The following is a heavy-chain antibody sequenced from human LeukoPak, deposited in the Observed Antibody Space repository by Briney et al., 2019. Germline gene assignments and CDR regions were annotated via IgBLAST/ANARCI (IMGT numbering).Heavy chain of an antibody. CDR1: GFTVSGNY. D-gene: IGHD6-19*01. CDR2: MYSSGST. Sequence: GGSLRLSCAVSGFTVSGNYMSWVRQAPGKGLEWVSVMYSSGSTDYADSVKGRFTISRDNSKNTLYLQMNSLRVEDTAVHYCAREGGPYSSTLRGQWGQGTLVTVSS. V-gene: IGHV3-53*01. J-gene: IGHJ4*02. CDR3: AREGGPYSSTLRGQ.